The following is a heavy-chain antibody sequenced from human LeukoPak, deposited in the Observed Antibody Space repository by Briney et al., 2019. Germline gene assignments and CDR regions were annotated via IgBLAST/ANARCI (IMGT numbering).Heavy chain of an antibody. D-gene: IGHD2-2*02. CDR1: GGSFRGYY. J-gene: IGHJ4*02. Sequence: PSETLSLTCAVYGGSFRGYYWSWIRQPPGKGLEWIGEINHSGSSNYNPSLKSRVTISLDTSKNQFSLNLSSVTAADTAVYYCAREGYCSGTSCYNFNYWGQGTLVTVSS. CDR2: INHSGSS. CDR3: AREGYCSGTSCYNFNY. V-gene: IGHV4-34*01.